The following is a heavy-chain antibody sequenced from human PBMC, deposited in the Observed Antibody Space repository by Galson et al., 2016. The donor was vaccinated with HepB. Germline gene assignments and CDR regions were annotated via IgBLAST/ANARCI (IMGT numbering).Heavy chain of an antibody. D-gene: IGHD2-21*02. CDR1: GGSIRSSSFY. J-gene: IGHJ3*01. V-gene: IGHV4-39*02. CDR3: ARGPPEGCGSGSCYLGAFHL. CDR2: IHYSGST. Sequence: SETLSLTCTVSGGSIRSSSFYWAWIRQPPGKGLEWVGSIHYSGSTYYKPSLRSRVTISVDTSKTHLSLRVTSVTAAATAIYFCARGPPEGCGSGSCYLGAFHLWGQGTVVTVSS.